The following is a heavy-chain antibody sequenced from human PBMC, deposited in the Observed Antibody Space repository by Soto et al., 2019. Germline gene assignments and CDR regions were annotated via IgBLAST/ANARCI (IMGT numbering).Heavy chain of an antibody. CDR1: GYSFTPNW. V-gene: IGHV5-51*01. CDR3: ARHSGVAEDGSH. Sequence: GESLKISCRSSGYSFTPNWIGWVRQMPGKGLEWMGVIYPGDSDTRYSPSFQGQVAISADKSINTAYLQWSSLKASDTAIYYCARHSGVAEDGSHWGQGTLVTVSS. D-gene: IGHD6-13*01. CDR2: IYPGDSDT. J-gene: IGHJ1*01.